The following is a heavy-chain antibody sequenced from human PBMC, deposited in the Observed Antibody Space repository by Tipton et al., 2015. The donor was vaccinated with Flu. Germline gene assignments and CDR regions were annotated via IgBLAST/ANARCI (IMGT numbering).Heavy chain of an antibody. Sequence: TLSLTCIVSNGSLSSYYWNWIRQSPGKGLEWIGYIYNSVYTKYSPSLKSRVTISVDTSKNQFSLRLSSVTAADTAVYFCARDPSLGMPDYFDSWGQGILVTASS. V-gene: IGHV4-59*01. CDR2: IYNSVYT. CDR1: NGSLSSYY. CDR3: ARDPSLGMPDYFDS. D-gene: IGHD2-2*01. J-gene: IGHJ4*02.